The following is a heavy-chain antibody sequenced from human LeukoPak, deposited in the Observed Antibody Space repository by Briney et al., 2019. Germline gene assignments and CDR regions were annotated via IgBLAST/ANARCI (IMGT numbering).Heavy chain of an antibody. CDR3: ARVLAAAGTVDY. D-gene: IGHD6-13*01. V-gene: IGHV3-21*01. Sequence: GGSLRLSCAASGFTFSSYSMNWVRQAPGKGLEWVSSISSSSSYIYYADSVKGRFTISRDNAKKSLYLQMNSLRAEDTAVYYCARVLAAAGTVDYWGQGTLVTVSS. J-gene: IGHJ4*02. CDR1: GFTFSSYS. CDR2: ISSSSSYI.